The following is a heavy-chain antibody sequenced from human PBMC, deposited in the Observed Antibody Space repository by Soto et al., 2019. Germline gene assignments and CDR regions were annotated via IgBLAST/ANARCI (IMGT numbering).Heavy chain of an antibody. V-gene: IGHV3-23*01. J-gene: IGHJ5*01. Sequence: EVQLLESGGGLVQPGGSLRLSCEAAGFTFSTFEMSWVRQAPGRGLEWVSFISDDSSRTYYADAVKGRLTISRDNSKHTLYLQMNSLTAEDTAVYACVKGGWLDFWGQGTLVTVSS. D-gene: IGHD3-16*01. CDR3: VKGGWLDF. CDR2: ISDDSSRT. CDR1: GFTFSTFE.